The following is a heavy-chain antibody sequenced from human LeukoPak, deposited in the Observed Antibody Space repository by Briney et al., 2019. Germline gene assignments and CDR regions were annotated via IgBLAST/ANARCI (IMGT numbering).Heavy chain of an antibody. CDR3: ARETFQY. V-gene: IGHV3-7*04. Sequence: GGSLRLSCAASGFTFSSYWMNWVRPAPGKGREWVANIKPDGRDQYYVDTVKGRFNTSRDNAKNSLYLQMNSLGAEDTAVYYCARETFQYWGQGTLVTVSS. CDR1: GFTFSSYW. CDR2: IKPDGRDQ. J-gene: IGHJ4*02.